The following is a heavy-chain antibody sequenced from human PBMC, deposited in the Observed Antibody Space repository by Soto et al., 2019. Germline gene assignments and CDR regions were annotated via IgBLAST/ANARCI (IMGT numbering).Heavy chain of an antibody. CDR3: ARGYHGYSYANFDY. Sequence: QVQLQESGPGLVKPSETLSLTCNVSGGSINSYYWNWLRQPPGKGLEWIAYIYYNGNTDSNPSLDSRVTISLDTPKNQSSLKLSSATAADTAVYYCARGYHGYSYANFDYWGQGILVTVSS. D-gene: IGHD5-18*01. V-gene: IGHV4-59*01. CDR1: GGSINSYY. J-gene: IGHJ4*02. CDR2: IYYNGNT.